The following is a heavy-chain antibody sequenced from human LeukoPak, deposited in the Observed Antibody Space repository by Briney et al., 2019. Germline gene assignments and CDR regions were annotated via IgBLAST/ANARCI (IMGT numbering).Heavy chain of an antibody. CDR1: GFTFSSYA. CDR3: VTSQGGHDAFDI. J-gene: IGHJ3*02. V-gene: IGHV3-64D*09. D-gene: IGHD3-16*01. CDR2: ISSNGGST. Sequence: GGSLRLSCSASGFTFSSYAMHWVRQAPGKGLEYVSAISSNGGSTYYADAVKGRFTISRDNSKNTLYLKMSSLRAEDTAVYYCVTSQGGHDAFDIWGQGTMVTVSS.